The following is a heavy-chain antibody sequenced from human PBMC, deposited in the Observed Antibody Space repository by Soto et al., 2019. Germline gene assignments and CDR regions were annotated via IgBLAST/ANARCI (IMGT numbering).Heavy chain of an antibody. D-gene: IGHD1-26*01. CDR2: ISYDGSNK. J-gene: IGHJ2*01. CDR1: GFTFSSYG. CDR3: AKSGGGRNWYFDL. Sequence: QVQLVESGGGVVQPGRSLRLSCAASGFTFSSYGMHWVRQAPGKGLEWVAVISYDGSNKYYADSVKGRFTISRDKSKNTLYLQMNSLRAEDTAVYYCAKSGGGRNWYFDLWGRGTLVTVSS. V-gene: IGHV3-30*18.